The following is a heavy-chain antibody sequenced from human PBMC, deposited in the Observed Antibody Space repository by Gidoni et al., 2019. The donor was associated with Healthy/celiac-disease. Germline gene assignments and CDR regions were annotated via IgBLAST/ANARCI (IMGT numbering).Heavy chain of an antibody. V-gene: IGHV4-34*01. Sequence: QVQLQQWGAGLLKPSETLSLTCAVYGGSFSGYYWSWIRQPPGKGLEWIGEINHSGSTNYNPSLKSRVTISVDTSKNQFSLKLSSVTAADTAVYYCAREPLSDGYNRFDYWGQGTLVTVSS. CDR3: AREPLSDGYNRFDY. J-gene: IGHJ4*02. CDR1: GGSFSGYY. D-gene: IGHD5-12*01. CDR2: INHSGST.